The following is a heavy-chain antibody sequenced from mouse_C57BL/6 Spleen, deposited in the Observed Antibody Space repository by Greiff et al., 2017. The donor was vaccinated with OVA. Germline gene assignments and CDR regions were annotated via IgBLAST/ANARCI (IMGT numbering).Heavy chain of an antibody. V-gene: IGHV1-80*01. D-gene: IGHD4-1*01. CDR2: IYPGDGDT. CDR3: ARRENWDEGFAY. CDR1: GYAFSSYW. J-gene: IGHJ3*01. Sequence: QVQLQQSGAELVKPGASVKISCKASGYAFSSYWMNWVKQRPGKSLEWIGQIYPGDGDTNYNGKFKGKATLTADKSSSTAYMQLSSLTSEDSAVYFCARRENWDEGFAYWGQGTLVTVSA.